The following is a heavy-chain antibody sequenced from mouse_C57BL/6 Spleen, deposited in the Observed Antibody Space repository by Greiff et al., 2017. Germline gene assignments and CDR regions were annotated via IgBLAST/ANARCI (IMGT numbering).Heavy chain of an antibody. J-gene: IGHJ3*01. V-gene: IGHV5-17*01. D-gene: IGHD2-5*01. Sequence: EVQLVESGGGLVKPGGSLKLSCAASGYTFSDYGMHWVRQAPEKGLEWVAYISSGSSTIYYADTVKGRFTISRDNAKNTLFLQMTSLGSEDTAMYYCALYSNCGAYWGQGTLVTVSA. CDR3: ALYSNCGAY. CDR1: GYTFSDYG. CDR2: ISSGSSTI.